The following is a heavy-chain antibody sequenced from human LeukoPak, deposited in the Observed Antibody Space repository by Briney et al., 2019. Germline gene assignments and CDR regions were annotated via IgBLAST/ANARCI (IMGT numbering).Heavy chain of an antibody. V-gene: IGHV3-23*01. Sequence: GGSLRLSCAASGFTFSSYWMNWARQAPGKGLEWVSAISGSGGSTYYADSVKGRFTISRDNSKNTLYLQMNSLRAEDTAVYYCAKGYYYGSGSYFDYWGQGTLVTVSS. CDR1: GFTFSSYW. J-gene: IGHJ4*02. D-gene: IGHD3-10*01. CDR2: ISGSGGST. CDR3: AKGYYYGSGSYFDY.